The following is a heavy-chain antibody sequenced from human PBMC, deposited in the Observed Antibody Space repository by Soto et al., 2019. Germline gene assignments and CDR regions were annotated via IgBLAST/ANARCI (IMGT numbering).Heavy chain of an antibody. CDR1: GFTFSSYS. V-gene: IGHV3-21*01. CDR3: ARASCSGGSCLDY. J-gene: IGHJ4*02. D-gene: IGHD2-15*01. CDR2: ISSSSSYI. Sequence: WGSLRLSCAASGFTFSSYSMNWVRQAPGKGLEWVSSISSSSSYIYYADSVKGRFTISRDNAKNSLYLQMNSLRAEDTAVYYCARASCSGGSCLDYWGQGTLVTVSS.